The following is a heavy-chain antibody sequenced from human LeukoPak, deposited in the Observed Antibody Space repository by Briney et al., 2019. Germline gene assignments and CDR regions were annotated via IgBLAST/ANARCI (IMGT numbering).Heavy chain of an antibody. CDR3: ARSRVWSDYWGYFDY. CDR2: INHSGST. V-gene: IGHV4-59*01. J-gene: IGHJ4*02. CDR1: GGSIIGYY. Sequence: SETLSLTCTVSGGSIIGYYWNWIRQPPGKGLDWIGYINHSGSTNYNPSLKSRVTISVDTSKTQISLKLRAVTAADTAVYYCARSRVWSDYWGYFDYWGQGTLVTVSS. D-gene: IGHD3-3*01.